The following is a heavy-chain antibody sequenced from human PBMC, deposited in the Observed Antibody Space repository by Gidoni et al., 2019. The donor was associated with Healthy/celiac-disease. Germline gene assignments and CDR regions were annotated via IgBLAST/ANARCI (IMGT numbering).Heavy chain of an antibody. D-gene: IGHD6-19*01. CDR3: ATQRGDSSGWLGRFDP. CDR2: IIPIFGTA. Sequence: QVQLVQSGAVVKKPGSSVKVSCKASGGTFSSYAISWVRQAPGQGLEWMGGIIPIFGTANYAQKFQGRVTITADESTSTAYMELSSLRSEDTAVYYCATQRGDSSGWLGRFDPWGQGTLVTVSS. J-gene: IGHJ5*02. V-gene: IGHV1-69*01. CDR1: GGTFSSYA.